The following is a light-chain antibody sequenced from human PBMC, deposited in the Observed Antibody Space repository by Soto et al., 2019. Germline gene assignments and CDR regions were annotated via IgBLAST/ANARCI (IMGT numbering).Light chain of an antibody. J-gene: IGKJ3*01. CDR1: QSVSSY. V-gene: IGKV3-11*01. Sequence: EIVLTQSPATLSLSPGERATLSCRASQSVSSYLAWYQQKPGQAPRLLLYDASNSSTGSPAGISGSGSGTDFTLTISSLQPEDFVVYYCHQRSNWPPVTFGPGTKVDIK. CDR3: HQRSNWPPVT. CDR2: DAS.